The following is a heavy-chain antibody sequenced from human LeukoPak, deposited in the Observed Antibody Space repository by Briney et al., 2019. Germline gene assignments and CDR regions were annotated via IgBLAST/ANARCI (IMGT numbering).Heavy chain of an antibody. V-gene: IGHV3-74*01. J-gene: IGHJ4*02. CDR1: GFTFSSYW. CDR3: ARDGGDGYNRDDFDY. Sequence: LPGGSLRLSCAASGFTFSSYWMHWVRQAPGKGLVGVSRINSDGSSTRHLDSVKGRFTVSRDNARNTLYLQMNSLRVEDTAVYYCARDGGDGYNRDDFDYWGQGTLVTVSS. D-gene: IGHD5-24*01. CDR2: INSDGSST.